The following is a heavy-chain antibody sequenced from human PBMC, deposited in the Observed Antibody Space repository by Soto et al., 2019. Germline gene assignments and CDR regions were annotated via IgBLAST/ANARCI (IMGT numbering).Heavy chain of an antibody. D-gene: IGHD5-18*01. CDR1: GGSISSSNW. J-gene: IGHJ4*02. V-gene: IGHV4-4*02. CDR2: IYHSGST. Sequence: SETLSLTCAVSGGSISSSNWWSWVRQPPGKGLEWIGEIYHSGSTNYNPSLKSRVTISVDKSKNQFSLKLSSVTAADTAVYYCARDGSYGYGRFYFDYWGQGTLVTVSS. CDR3: ARDGSYGYGRFYFDY.